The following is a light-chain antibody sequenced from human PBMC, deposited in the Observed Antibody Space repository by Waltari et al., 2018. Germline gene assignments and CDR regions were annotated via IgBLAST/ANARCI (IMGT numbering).Light chain of an antibody. V-gene: IGKV4-1*01. J-gene: IGKJ1*01. CDR1: QSVLYSSNNKNY. CDR3: QQYYSTPRT. CDR2: WAS. Sequence: DIVMTQSPDSLAVSLGERATINCKSSQSVLYSSNNKNYLAWYQQRPGQPPKLLIYWASTRESGVPYRFSCSGSGTDFTLTISSLQAEDVVVYYCQQYYSTPRTFGQGTKVEIE.